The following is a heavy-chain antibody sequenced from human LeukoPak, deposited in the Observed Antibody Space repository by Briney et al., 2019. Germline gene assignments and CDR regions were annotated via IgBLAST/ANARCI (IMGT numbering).Heavy chain of an antibody. J-gene: IGHJ4*02. CDR2: ISGSGGST. Sequence: PGGSLRLSCAASGFTFSSYAMHWVRQAPGKGLEWVSAISGSGGSTYYADSVKGRFTISRDNSKNTLYLQMNSLRAEDTAVYYCAREEVGGGSPDYWGQGTLVTVSS. V-gene: IGHV3-23*01. CDR3: AREEVGGGSPDY. D-gene: IGHD2-15*01. CDR1: GFTFSSYA.